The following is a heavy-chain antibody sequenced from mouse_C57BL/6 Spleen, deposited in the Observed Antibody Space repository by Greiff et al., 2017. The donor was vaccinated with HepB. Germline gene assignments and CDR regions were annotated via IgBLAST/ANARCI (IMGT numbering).Heavy chain of an antibody. V-gene: IGHV1-55*01. CDR1: GYTFPSYW. CDR2: IYPGSGST. Sequence: QVQLQQPGAELVKPGASVKMSCKASGYTFPSYWITWVKQRPGQGLEWIGDIYPGSGSTNYNEKFKSKATLTVDTSSSTAYMQLSSLTSEDSAVYYCARWRFQYYYAMDYWGQGTSVTVSS. CDR3: ARWRFQYYYAMDY. J-gene: IGHJ4*01.